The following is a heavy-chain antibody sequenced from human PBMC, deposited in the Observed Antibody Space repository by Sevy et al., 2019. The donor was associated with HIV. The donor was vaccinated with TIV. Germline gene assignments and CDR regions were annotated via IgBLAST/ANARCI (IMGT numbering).Heavy chain of an antibody. Sequence: GGSLRLSCAASGFTFSSYSMNWVRQAPGKGLEWVSSISSSSSYIYYADSVKGRFTISRDNTKNSLYLQMNSLRAEDRAVYYCARVLYSGSYLQRRNWFDPWGQGTLVTVSS. CDR1: GFTFSSYS. V-gene: IGHV3-21*01. J-gene: IGHJ5*02. CDR2: ISSSSSYI. CDR3: ARVLYSGSYLQRRNWFDP. D-gene: IGHD1-26*01.